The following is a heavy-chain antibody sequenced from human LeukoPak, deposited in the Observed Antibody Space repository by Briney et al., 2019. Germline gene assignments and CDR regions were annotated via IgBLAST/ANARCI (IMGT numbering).Heavy chain of an antibody. CDR1: GGSISSSSYY. J-gene: IGHJ6*03. V-gene: IGHV4-39*07. D-gene: IGHD6-19*01. Sequence: PSETLSLTCTVSGGSISSSSYYWGWIRQPPGKGLEWIGSIYYSGSTYYNPSLKSRVTISVDTSKNQFSLKLSSVTAADTAVYYCARAVAVAGSYYYYMDVWGKGTTVTVSS. CDR3: ARAVAVAGSYYYYMDV. CDR2: IYYSGST.